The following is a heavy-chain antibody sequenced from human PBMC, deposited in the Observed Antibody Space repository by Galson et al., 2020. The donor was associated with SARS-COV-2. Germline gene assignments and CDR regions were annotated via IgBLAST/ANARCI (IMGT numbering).Heavy chain of an antibody. Sequence: ASVKVSCKASGYTFTSFYLHWVRQAPGQGLEWMGIINPSDGTATYAQKFQGRVTMTRDTSSSTVYMELSSLRSEDAAVYFCARGNDFWSDLLRPHVFDVWGQGTMVTVSS. CDR1: GYTFTSFY. V-gene: IGHV1-46*01. CDR2: INPSDGTA. CDR3: ARGNDFWSDLLRPHVFDV. J-gene: IGHJ3*01. D-gene: IGHD3-3*01.